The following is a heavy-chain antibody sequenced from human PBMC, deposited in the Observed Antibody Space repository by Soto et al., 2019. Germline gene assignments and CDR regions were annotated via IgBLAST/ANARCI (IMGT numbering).Heavy chain of an antibody. V-gene: IGHV4-38-2*02. CDR1: GYSISTDYY. Sequence: SETLSLTCTVSGYSISTDYYWGWIRQPPGKGLEWIGSIFLSGSTYYNPSLKSRVTISVDTSKNQFSLKRRSVTAADTAVYYCARGGGYYYNTGGYYADYWSQGTLVTVSS. CDR2: IFLSGST. CDR3: ARGGGYYYNTGGYYADY. J-gene: IGHJ4*02. D-gene: IGHD3-22*01.